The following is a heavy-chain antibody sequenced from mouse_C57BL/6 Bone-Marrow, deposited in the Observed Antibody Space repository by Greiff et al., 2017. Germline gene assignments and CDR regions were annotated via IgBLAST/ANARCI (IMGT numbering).Heavy chain of an antibody. CDR2: IYPRSGNT. V-gene: IGHV1-81*01. J-gene: IGHJ3*01. CDR1: GYTFTSYG. Sequence: VQLQQSGAELARPGASVKLSCKASGYTFTSYGISWVKQRTGQGLEWIGEIYPRSGNTYYNEKFKGKATLTADKSSSTAYMELRSLTSEDSAVYFCAREGILRWWFAYWGQGTLVTVSA. CDR3: AREGILRWWFAY. D-gene: IGHD1-1*01.